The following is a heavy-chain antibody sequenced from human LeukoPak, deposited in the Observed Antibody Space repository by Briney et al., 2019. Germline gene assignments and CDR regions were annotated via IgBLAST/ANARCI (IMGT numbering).Heavy chain of an antibody. CDR1: GFTFSSSW. CDR3: ARSYYGSGSYYTPGLDY. D-gene: IGHD3-10*01. V-gene: IGHV3-74*01. J-gene: IGHJ4*02. Sequence: PGGSLRLSCAASGFTFSSSWMHWVRQAPGKGLVWVSRINSDGSSTSYADSVKGRFTISRDNAKNTLYLQMNSLRAEDTAVYYCARSYYGSGSYYTPGLDYWGQGTLVTVSS. CDR2: INSDGSST.